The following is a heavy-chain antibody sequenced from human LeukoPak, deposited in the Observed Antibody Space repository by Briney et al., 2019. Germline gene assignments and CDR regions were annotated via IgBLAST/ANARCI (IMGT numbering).Heavy chain of an antibody. Sequence: PGRSLRLSCAASGFSFYDYAMHWLRQAPGKGLQWVSGISWNSGSEGYADSVKGRFTISRDNAKNSLYLQMNSLRAEDTAVYYCAKPAINFWGQGTLVTVSS. CDR1: GFSFYDYA. CDR2: ISWNSGSE. J-gene: IGHJ4*02. V-gene: IGHV3-9*01. CDR3: AKPAINF. D-gene: IGHD2-21*01.